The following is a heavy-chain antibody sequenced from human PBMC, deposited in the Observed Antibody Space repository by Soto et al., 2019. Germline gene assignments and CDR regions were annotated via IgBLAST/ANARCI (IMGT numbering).Heavy chain of an antibody. D-gene: IGHD2-15*01. CDR1: GDSISTVDYF. CDR3: ARGRYCLTGRCFPNWFDS. Sequence: SETLSLTCSVSGDSISTVDYFWAWNRQPPGQALEYIGYIYKSTTTYYNPSFESRVAISLDTSKSQFSLTVTSVTAADTAVYFCARGRYCLTGRCFPNWFDSWGQGTLVTVSS. V-gene: IGHV4-30-4*01. CDR2: IYKSTTT. J-gene: IGHJ5*01.